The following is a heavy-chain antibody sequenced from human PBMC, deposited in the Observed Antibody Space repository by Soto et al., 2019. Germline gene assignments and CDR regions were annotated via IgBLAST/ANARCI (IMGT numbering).Heavy chain of an antibody. J-gene: IGHJ6*04. Sequence: ASVKVSCKASGYTFTSYGISWVRQAPGQGLEWMGWISAYNGNTNYAQTLQGRVTMTTDTSTSTAYMELRSLRSDDTAVYYCARVNSYYDFWSGYVYMDVWGKGTTVTVSS. V-gene: IGHV1-18*01. D-gene: IGHD3-3*01. CDR1: GYTFTSYG. CDR3: ARVNSYYDFWSGYVYMDV. CDR2: ISAYNGNT.